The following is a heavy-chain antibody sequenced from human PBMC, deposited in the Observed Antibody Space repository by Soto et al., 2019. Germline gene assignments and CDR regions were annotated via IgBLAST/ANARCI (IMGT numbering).Heavy chain of an antibody. CDR2: IYHSGST. CDR1: GGSISSGGYS. V-gene: IGHV4-30-2*01. D-gene: IGHD4-17*01. J-gene: IGHJ4*02. CDR3: ASTTVTTIPTEYYFDY. Sequence: PSETLSLTCAVSGGSISSGGYSWSWIRQPPGKGLEWIGYIYHSGSTHYNPSLKSRVTISVDRSKNQFSLKLSSVTAADTAVYYCASTTVTTIPTEYYFDYWGQGALVTVS.